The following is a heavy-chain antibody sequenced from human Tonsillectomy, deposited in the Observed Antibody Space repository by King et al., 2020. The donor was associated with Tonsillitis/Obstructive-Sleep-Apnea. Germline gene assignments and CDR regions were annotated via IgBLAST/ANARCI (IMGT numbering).Heavy chain of an antibody. V-gene: IGHV5-51*01. CDR1: GYTFTSYW. J-gene: IGHJ6*02. CDR2: IYPGDSNT. D-gene: IGHD6-13*01. Sequence: QLVPSGAEVKKPGDSLKISCKGSGYTFTSYWIGWVRQMPGKGLEWMGIIYPGDSNTRYSPSFQGQVTISADKSINTAYLQWSSLKASDTALYYCAGHSRVDYYYHHPMDVWGQGTPVTVSS. CDR3: AGHSRVDYYYHHPMDV.